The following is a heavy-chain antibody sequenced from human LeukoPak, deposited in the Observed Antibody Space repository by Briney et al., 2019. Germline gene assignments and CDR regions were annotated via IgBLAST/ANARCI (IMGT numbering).Heavy chain of an antibody. V-gene: IGHV3-30*04. CDR2: ISYDGSNK. CDR1: GFTFSSYA. Sequence: PGGSLRLSCAASGFTFSSYAMHWVRQAPGKGLEWVAVISYDGSNKYYADSVEGRFTISRDNSKNTLYLQMNSLRAEDTAVYYCARDIPRSYWGQGTLVTVSS. CDR3: ARDIPRSY. J-gene: IGHJ4*02.